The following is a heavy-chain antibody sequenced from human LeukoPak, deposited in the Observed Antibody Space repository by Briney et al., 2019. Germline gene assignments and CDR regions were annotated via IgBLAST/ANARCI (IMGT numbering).Heavy chain of an antibody. CDR1: GGPFSGYY. J-gene: IGHJ4*02. D-gene: IGHD6-6*01. CDR3: ARPNRAARPGLDFDY. CDR2: INHSGST. Sequence: SETLSLTCAVYGGPFSGYYWSWIRQPPGKGLEWIGEINHSGSTNYNPSLKSRVTISVDTSKNQFSLKLSSVTAADTAVYYCARPNRAARPGLDFDYWGQGTLVTVSS. V-gene: IGHV4-34*01.